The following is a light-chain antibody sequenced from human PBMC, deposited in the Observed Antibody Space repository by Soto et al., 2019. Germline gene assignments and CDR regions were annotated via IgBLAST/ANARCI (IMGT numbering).Light chain of an antibody. CDR3: QVWDSSSDRDVV. V-gene: IGLV3-21*04. CDR2: YDS. CDR1: NIGSKS. J-gene: IGLJ2*01. Sequence: SYELTQPPSVSVAPGKTARITCGGNNIGSKSVHWYQQKPGQAPVLVSYYDSDRPSGIPERFSGSNSGNTATLTISRVEAGDEADYYCQVWDSSSDRDVVFGGGTKLTVL.